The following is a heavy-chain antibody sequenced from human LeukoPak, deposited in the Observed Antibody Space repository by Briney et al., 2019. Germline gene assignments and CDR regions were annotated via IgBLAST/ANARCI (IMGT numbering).Heavy chain of an antibody. CDR1: GLTVSNHW. CDR3: VSALVAGTTH. Sequence: GGSLRLSCVASGLTVSNHWMSWVRQAPGKGLEWVANIKQERGQEYYVDSVKGRFTISRDNAKNSLYLQMNSLRAEDTAVYYCVSALVAGTTHWGQGTLVTVSS. J-gene: IGHJ4*02. D-gene: IGHD6-19*01. CDR2: IKQERGQE. V-gene: IGHV3-7*01.